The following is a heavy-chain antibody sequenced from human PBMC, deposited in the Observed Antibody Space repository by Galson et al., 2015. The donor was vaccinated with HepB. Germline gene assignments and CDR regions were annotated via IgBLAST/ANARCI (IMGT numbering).Heavy chain of an antibody. D-gene: IGHD1-26*01. V-gene: IGHV3-30-3*02. CDR3: AKTPWKYSGSLDY. CDR2: ILYDASNK. J-gene: IGHJ4*02. CDR1: GFTFSSYA. Sequence: SLRLSCAASGFTFSSYAMHWVRQAPGKGLEWVAVILYDASNKNYADSVKGRFTISRDNSKNMLYLQMNSLRTEDTAVYYCAKTPWKYSGSLDYWGQGTLVTVSS.